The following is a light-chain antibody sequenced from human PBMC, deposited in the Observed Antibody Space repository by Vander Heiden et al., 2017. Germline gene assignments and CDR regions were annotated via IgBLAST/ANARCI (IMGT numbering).Light chain of an antibody. CDR1: QSISNW. CDR2: GAS. Sequence: DIQMTQSPSTLSASVGDRVTITCRASQSISNWLAWYQQKPGKAPKLLIYGASSLEGGVPSRFSGSGSGTEFTLTISSLQPDDFATYYCLQDNSYYTFGQGTRMEIK. J-gene: IGKJ5*01. CDR3: LQDNSYYT. V-gene: IGKV1-5*01.